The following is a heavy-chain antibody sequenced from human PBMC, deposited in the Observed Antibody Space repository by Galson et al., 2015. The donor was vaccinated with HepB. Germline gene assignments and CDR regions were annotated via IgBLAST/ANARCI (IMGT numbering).Heavy chain of an antibody. J-gene: IGHJ3*02. CDR3: AKDWSMYSIFYAFYI. Sequence: SLRLSCAASGFTFSSYGMHWVRQAPGKGLEWVGVIKNDGSTKYYADSVKGRFTISRDNSKNTLYLQMNSLRPEDTAVYYCAKDWSMYSIFYAFYIWGQGTMVTVSS. CDR2: IKNDGSTK. CDR1: GFTFSSYG. V-gene: IGHV3-30*18. D-gene: IGHD3-3*01.